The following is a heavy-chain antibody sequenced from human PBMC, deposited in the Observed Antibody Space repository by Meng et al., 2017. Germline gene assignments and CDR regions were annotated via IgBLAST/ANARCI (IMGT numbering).Heavy chain of an antibody. CDR3: AKGRHHTAMVVGYYYYGMDV. J-gene: IGHJ6*02. V-gene: IGHV3-23*01. CDR1: GFTFSSYA. Sequence: GESLKISCAASGFTFSSYAMSWVRQAPGKGLEWVSAISGSGGSTYYADSVKGRFTISRDNSKNTLYLQMNSLRAEDTAVYYCAKGRHHTAMVVGYYYYGMDVWGQGTTVTVSS. CDR2: ISGSGGST. D-gene: IGHD5-18*01.